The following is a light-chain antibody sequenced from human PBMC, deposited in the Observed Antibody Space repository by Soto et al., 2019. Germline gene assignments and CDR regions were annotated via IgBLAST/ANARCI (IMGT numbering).Light chain of an antibody. CDR2: LNSDGSH. CDR1: SEHSSYA. V-gene: IGLV4-69*01. J-gene: IGLJ3*02. Sequence: QLVLTQSPSASASLGASVKLTCTLSSEHSSYAIAWHQQQPEKGPRYLMKLNSDGSHSKGDGIPDRFSGSSSEAERYLTISSLQSEDEADYYCQTWGTGIWVFGGGTKLTVL. CDR3: QTWGTGIWV.